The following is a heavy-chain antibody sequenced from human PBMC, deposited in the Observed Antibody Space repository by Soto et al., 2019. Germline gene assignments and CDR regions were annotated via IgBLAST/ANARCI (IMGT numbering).Heavy chain of an antibody. CDR3: ARGGIWLQLWWFDP. CDR2: INHSGST. CDR1: GGSFSGYY. Sequence: SETLSLTCAVYGGSFSGYYWSWIRQPPGKGLEWIGEINHSGSTNYNPSLKSRVTISVDTSKNQFSLKLSSVTAADTAVYHCARGGIWLQLWWFDPWGQGTLVTVSS. V-gene: IGHV4-34*01. J-gene: IGHJ5*02. D-gene: IGHD5-12*01.